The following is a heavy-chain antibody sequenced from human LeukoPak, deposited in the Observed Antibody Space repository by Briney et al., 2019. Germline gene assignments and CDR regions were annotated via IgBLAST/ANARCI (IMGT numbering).Heavy chain of an antibody. J-gene: IGHJ4*02. Sequence: SETLSLTRTVSGGSISSYYWSWIRQPPGKGLEWIGYIYYSGSTNYSPSLKSRVTISVDTSKNQFSLKLSSVTAADTAVYYCARDRSYYNSGSYGGVFDYWGQGTLVTVSS. V-gene: IGHV4-59*01. D-gene: IGHD3-10*01. CDR1: GGSISSYY. CDR2: IYYSGST. CDR3: ARDRSYYNSGSYGGVFDY.